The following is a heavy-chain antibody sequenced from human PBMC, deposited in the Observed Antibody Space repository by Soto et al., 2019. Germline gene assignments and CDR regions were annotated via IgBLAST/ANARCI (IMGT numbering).Heavy chain of an antibody. CDR2: IYSGGST. CDR3: ARAPGYSGYDPDY. J-gene: IGHJ4*02. CDR1: GFTVSSNY. Sequence: PGGSLRLSCAASGFTVSSNYMSWVRQAPGKGLEWVSVIYSGGSTYYADSVKGRFTISRDNAKNSLYLQMNSLRAEDTAVYYCARAPGYSGYDPDYWGQGTLVTVSS. V-gene: IGHV3-53*01. D-gene: IGHD5-12*01.